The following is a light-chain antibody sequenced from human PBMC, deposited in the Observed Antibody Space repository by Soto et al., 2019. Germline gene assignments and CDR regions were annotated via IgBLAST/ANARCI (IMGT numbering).Light chain of an antibody. CDR3: QQRSNRPLT. CDR1: QSVSSN. CDR2: GAS. J-gene: IGKJ5*01. V-gene: IGKV3-15*01. Sequence: EILMTQSPATLSVSPGETATLSCRASQSVSSNLAWYQQKPGQAPRLLIYGASTRATGIPARFSGSGSGTDFTLTISSLDPEDFAVYYCQQRSNRPLTFGQGTRLEIK.